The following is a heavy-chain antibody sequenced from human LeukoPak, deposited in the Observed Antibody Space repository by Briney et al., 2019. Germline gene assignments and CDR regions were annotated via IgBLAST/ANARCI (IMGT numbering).Heavy chain of an antibody. D-gene: IGHD6-19*01. CDR2: ISDIGNVV. J-gene: IGHJ4*02. CDR1: GFDFRSYE. Sequence: GGSLRLSCEASGFDFRSYEMNWVRQAPGEGLQWLAYISDIGNVVYYADSVKGRFTISRDKTKNSLYMQMRNVTVEDTATYFCARDVETSGWSPFDYWGQGTLVTVSS. CDR3: ARDVETSGWSPFDY. V-gene: IGHV3-48*03.